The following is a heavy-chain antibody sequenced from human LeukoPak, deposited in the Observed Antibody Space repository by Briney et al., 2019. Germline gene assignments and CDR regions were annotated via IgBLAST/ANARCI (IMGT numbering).Heavy chain of an antibody. D-gene: IGHD3-16*02. CDR1: GYTFTSYG. CDR3: ARDTYYDYVRGSYRYDY. J-gene: IGHJ4*02. CDR2: ISAYNGNT. Sequence: ASVKVSCKASGYTFTSYGISWVRQAPGQGLEWMGWISAYNGNTKSPQKLQGRVTMTTDTSTSTAYMELRSLRSDDTAVYYCARDTYYDYVRGSYRYDYWGQGSLVTVSS. V-gene: IGHV1-18*01.